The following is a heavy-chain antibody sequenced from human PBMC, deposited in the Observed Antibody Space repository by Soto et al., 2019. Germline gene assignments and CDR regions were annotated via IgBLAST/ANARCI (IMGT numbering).Heavy chain of an antibody. D-gene: IGHD1-20*01. Sequence: QVQLVQSGAEVKKPGSSVKVSCKASGGTFSSYAISWVRQAPGQGLEWMGGIIPIFGTANYEQKFQGRVTITAEESPSTVYMERSSLRAEDTADDYCSRERVYNGKSAYYCDYWGQGTLVTVSS. CDR3: SRERVYNGKSAYYCDY. CDR2: IIPIFGTA. V-gene: IGHV1-69*01. CDR1: GGTFSSYA. J-gene: IGHJ4*02.